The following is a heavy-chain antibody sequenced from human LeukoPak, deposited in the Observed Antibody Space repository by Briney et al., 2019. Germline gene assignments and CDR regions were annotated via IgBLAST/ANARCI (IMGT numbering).Heavy chain of an antibody. CDR1: GYTFTGYY. J-gene: IGHJ4*02. Sequence: GASVKVSCKASGYTFTGYYMHWVRQAPGQGLEWMGWINPNSGGTNIAQKFQGRVTMTRDTSISTAYMELSRLRSGDTAVYYCAGVQIDSSGWYGGDYWGQGTLVTVSS. CDR2: INPNSGGT. D-gene: IGHD6-19*01. V-gene: IGHV1-2*02. CDR3: AGVQIDSSGWYGGDY.